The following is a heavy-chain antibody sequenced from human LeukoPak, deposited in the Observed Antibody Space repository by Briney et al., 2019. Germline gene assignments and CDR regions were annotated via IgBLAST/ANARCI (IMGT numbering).Heavy chain of an antibody. CDR3: ARRRVDGYNYYFDF. D-gene: IGHD5-24*01. CDR2: INPNSGVT. J-gene: IGHJ4*02. V-gene: IGHV1-2*02. Sequence: ASVKVSCKASGYTFTGYYMHWVRQAPGQGLEWMGWINPNSGVTDSAQTFQGRVTLTRDTSISTAYLEVSRLTSDDTAVYYCARRRVDGYNYYFDFWGQGTLVTVSS. CDR1: GYTFTGYY.